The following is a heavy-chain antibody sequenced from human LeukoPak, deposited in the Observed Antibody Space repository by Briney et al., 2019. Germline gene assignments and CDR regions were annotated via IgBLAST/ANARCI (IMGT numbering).Heavy chain of an antibody. CDR1: GFTFSTYA. CDR2: ISGSGDST. J-gene: IGHJ4*02. V-gene: IGHV3-23*01. D-gene: IGHD1-14*01. Sequence: HSGGSLRLSCAASGFTFSTYAVNWVRQAPGKGLEWVSTISGSGDSTYYADSVKGRFTISRDNAKNSLYLQMNSLRAEDTAVYYCARGTTGSSDYWGQGTLVTVSS. CDR3: ARGTTGSSDY.